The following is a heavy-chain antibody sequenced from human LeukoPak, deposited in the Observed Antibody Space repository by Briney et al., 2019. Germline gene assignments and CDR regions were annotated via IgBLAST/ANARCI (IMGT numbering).Heavy chain of an antibody. CDR2: ISAYNGNT. CDR3: ARDRGLRDYMDV. D-gene: IGHD4-17*01. Sequence: ASVKVSCKASGYTFTGYYMRWVRQAPGQGLEWMGWISAYNGNTNYAQKLQGRVTMTTDTSTSTAYMELRSLRSDDTAVYYCARDRGLRDYMDVWGKGTTVTVSS. J-gene: IGHJ6*03. CDR1: GYTFTGYY. V-gene: IGHV1-18*04.